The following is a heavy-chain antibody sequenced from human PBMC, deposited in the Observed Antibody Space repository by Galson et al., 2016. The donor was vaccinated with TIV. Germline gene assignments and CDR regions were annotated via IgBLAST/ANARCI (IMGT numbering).Heavy chain of an antibody. Sequence: SLRLSCAASGFSFRNYVMSWVRLAPGKGLEWVSSLSLNGDYTYYADSVKGRFAISRDNSKYTLFLQLNSLTAGDTAIYYCAKVGESGDYSWDAFDAWGQGTVVTVSS. CDR2: LSLNGDYT. J-gene: IGHJ3*01. D-gene: IGHD2-21*01. CDR3: AKVGESGDYSWDAFDA. V-gene: IGHV3-23*01. CDR1: GFSFRNYV.